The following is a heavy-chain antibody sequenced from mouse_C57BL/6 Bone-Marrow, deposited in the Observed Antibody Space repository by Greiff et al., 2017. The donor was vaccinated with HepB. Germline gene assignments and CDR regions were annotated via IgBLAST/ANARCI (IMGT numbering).Heavy chain of an antibody. CDR1: GFTFSSYA. V-gene: IGHV5-4*03. CDR2: ISDGGSYT. Sequence: DVKLQESGGGLVKPGGSLKLSCAASGFTFSSYAMSWVRQTPEKRLEWVATISDGGSYTYYPDNVKGRFTISRDNAKNNLYLQMSHLKSEDTAMYYCARYGNFDYWGQGTTLTVSS. D-gene: IGHD2-10*02. J-gene: IGHJ2*01. CDR3: ARYGNFDY.